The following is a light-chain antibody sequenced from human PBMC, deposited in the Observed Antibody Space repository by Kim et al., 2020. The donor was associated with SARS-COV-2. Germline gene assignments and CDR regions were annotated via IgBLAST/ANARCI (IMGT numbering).Light chain of an antibody. V-gene: IGLV2-14*01. J-gene: IGLJ2*01. CDR2: EVS. Sequence: PGQSITISCTGTSRAVGGYDYVSWYQQHPGKAPKLMLYEVSNRPSGVSNRFSGSKSGNTASLTISGLQAEDEAEYYCSSYTSNSVLFGGGTQLTVL. CDR1: SRAVGGYDY. CDR3: SSYTSNSVL.